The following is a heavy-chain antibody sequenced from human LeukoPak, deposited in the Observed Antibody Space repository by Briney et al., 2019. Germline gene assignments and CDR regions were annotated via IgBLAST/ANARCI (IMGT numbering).Heavy chain of an antibody. CDR3: ATHCSGVSCYGSDGP. Sequence: ASVKVSCKASGYTFTSYAMHWVRQAPGQGLEWMGWISAYNSDTNYAQEFHGRVTMTTDTPTSTAYMELRSLRSDDTAVYYCATHCSGVSCYGSDGPWGQGTLVTVSS. V-gene: IGHV1-18*01. CDR2: ISAYNSDT. D-gene: IGHD2-15*01. CDR1: GYTFTSYA. J-gene: IGHJ5*02.